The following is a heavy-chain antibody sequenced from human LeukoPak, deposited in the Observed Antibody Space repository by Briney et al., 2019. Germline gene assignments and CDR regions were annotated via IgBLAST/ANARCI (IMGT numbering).Heavy chain of an antibody. CDR3: AREWPYSGYDFDGATTVTPGGVFDY. V-gene: IGHV1-18*01. J-gene: IGHJ4*02. CDR2: ISAYNGNT. Sequence: GASVKVSCKASGYTFTSYGISWVRQAPGQGLEWMGWISAYNGNTNYAQKLQGRVTMTTDTSTSTAYMELRSLRSDDTAVYYCAREWPYSGYDFDGATTVTPGGVFDYWGQGTLVTVSS. CDR1: GYTFTSYG. D-gene: IGHD5-12*01.